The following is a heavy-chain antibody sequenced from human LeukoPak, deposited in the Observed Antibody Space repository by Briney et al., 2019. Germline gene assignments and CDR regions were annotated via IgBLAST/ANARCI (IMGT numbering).Heavy chain of an antibody. CDR2: INPRNGAT. CDR1: GYIFTGYY. D-gene: IGHD4-23*01. J-gene: IGHJ1*01. Sequence: ASVKVSCKASGYIFTGYYTHWVRLVPGQGLEWMGWINPRNGATNYAQKFQGRVTMTRDTSVSTAYMELSRLRSDDTAVYYCARAGAGAYGGKKFQHWGQGTLVTVSS. CDR3: ARAGAGAYGGKKFQH. V-gene: IGHV1-2*02.